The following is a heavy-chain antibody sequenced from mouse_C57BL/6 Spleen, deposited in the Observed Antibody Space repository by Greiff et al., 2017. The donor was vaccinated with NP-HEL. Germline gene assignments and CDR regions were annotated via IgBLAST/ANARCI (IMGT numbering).Heavy chain of an antibody. V-gene: IGHV1-42*01. CDR2: INPSTGGT. J-gene: IGHJ3*01. Sequence: EVQLQQSGPELVKPGASVKISCKASGYSFTGYYMNWVKQSPEKSLEWIGEINPSTGGTTYIQKFKAKATLTVDKSSSTAYMQLKSLTSEDSAVYYCDQDFLAYWGQGTLVTVSA. CDR1: GYSFTGYY. CDR3: DQDFLAY.